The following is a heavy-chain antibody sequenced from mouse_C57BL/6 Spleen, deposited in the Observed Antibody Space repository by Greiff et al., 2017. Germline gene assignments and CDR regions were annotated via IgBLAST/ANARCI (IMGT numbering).Heavy chain of an antibody. D-gene: IGHD1-1*01. V-gene: IGHV1-9*01. Sequence: VKLQESGAELMKPGASVKLSCKATGYTFTGYWIEWVKQRPGHGLEWIGEIFPGSGSTNYNEKFKGKATFTADTSSNTAYMQLSSLTTEDSAIYYCAVITTVVATYYFDYWGQGTTLTVSS. CDR2: IFPGSGST. CDR3: AVITTVVATYYFDY. CDR1: GYTFTGYW. J-gene: IGHJ2*01.